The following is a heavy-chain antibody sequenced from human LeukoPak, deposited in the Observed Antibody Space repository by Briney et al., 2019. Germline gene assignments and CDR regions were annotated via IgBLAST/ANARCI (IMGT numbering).Heavy chain of an antibody. CDR2: VFYSENS. CDR3: ARHIYGAYYYMDV. J-gene: IGHJ6*03. D-gene: IGHD3-10*01. V-gene: IGHV4-59*08. CDR1: GGSISSNY. Sequence: PSETLSLTCTVSGGSISSNYWSWMRQPPGKGLEWIGYVFYSENSNYNPSLKSRVTISIDTSKNQFSLNLSSVTAADTAVYYCARHIYGAYYYMDVSGKGTTVTVSS.